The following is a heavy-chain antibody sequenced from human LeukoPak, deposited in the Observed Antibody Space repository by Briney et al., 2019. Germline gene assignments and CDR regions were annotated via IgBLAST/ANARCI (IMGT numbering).Heavy chain of an antibody. CDR2: ISGDGTTT. D-gene: IGHD4-17*01. Sequence: RGVLRVSCAASGFTFRDYAVSWVRKAPGKGLEWVSAISGDGTTTYYADSVKGRFTISRDNFKDTVYLQMNSLRAEDTAVYYCAKRGPSTVTTSYYFDYWGQGTLVTVSS. J-gene: IGHJ4*02. CDR1: GFTFRDYA. CDR3: AKRGPSTVTTSYYFDY. V-gene: IGHV3-23*01.